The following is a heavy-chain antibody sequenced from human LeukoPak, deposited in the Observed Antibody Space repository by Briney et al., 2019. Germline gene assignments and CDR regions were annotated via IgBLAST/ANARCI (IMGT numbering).Heavy chain of an antibody. V-gene: IGHV1-18*04. J-gene: IGHJ6*02. Sequence: ASGKVSCKASGYTFTANYMHWDRQAPGQGLEWMGWISAYNGKTNYAQKLQGRVTMTTDTSTSTAYMELRSLRSDDTAVYYCARTQSLRRYYYYYGMDVWGQGTTVTVSS. CDR2: ISAYNGKT. CDR1: GYTFTANY. CDR3: ARTQSLRRYYYYYGMDV.